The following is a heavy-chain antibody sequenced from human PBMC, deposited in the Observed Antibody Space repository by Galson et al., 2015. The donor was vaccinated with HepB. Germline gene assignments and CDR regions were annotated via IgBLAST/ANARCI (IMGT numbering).Heavy chain of an antibody. CDR3: ARDLRHYDILTGYEGPFWFDP. Sequence: SVKVSCKASGYTFTSYAMNWVRQAPGQGLEWMGWINTNTGDPTYAQGFTGRFVFSLDTSVSTAYLQISSLKAEDTAVYYCARDLRHYDILTGYEGPFWFDPWGQGTLVTVSS. D-gene: IGHD3-9*01. V-gene: IGHV7-4-1*02. J-gene: IGHJ5*02. CDR2: INTNTGDP. CDR1: GYTFTSYA.